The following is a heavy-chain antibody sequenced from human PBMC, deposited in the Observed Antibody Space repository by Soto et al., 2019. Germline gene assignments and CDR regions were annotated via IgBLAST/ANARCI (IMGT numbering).Heavy chain of an antibody. J-gene: IGHJ1*01. CDR3: ARGTRSYYDSSGYLEYFQH. Sequence: PSETLSLTCAVSGGSISSGGYSWSWIRQPPGKGLEWIGYIYHSGSTYYNPSLKSRVTISVDRSKNQFSLKLSSVTAADTAVYYCARGTRSYYDSSGYLEYFQHWGQGTLVTVSS. D-gene: IGHD3-22*01. CDR1: GGSISSGGYS. CDR2: IYHSGST. V-gene: IGHV4-30-2*01.